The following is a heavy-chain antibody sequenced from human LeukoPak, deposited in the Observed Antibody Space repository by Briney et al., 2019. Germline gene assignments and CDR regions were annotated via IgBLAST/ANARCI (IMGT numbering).Heavy chain of an antibody. J-gene: IGHJ4*02. CDR1: GYTLTELS. Sequence: ASVKVSCKVSGYTLTELSMHWVRQAPGQGLEWMGIINPSGGSTSYAQKFQGRVTMTRDTSTSTVYMELSSLRSEDTAVYYCARFSVAATYGDFDYWGQGTLVTVSS. CDR3: ARFSVAATYGDFDY. CDR2: INPSGGST. V-gene: IGHV1-46*01. D-gene: IGHD6-13*01.